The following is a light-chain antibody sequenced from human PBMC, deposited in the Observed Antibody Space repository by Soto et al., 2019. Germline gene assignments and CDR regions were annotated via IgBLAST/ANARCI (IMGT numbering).Light chain of an antibody. CDR1: SGHSSYP. Sequence: QLVLTQSPSASASLGASVKLTCTLSSGHSSYPIAWHQQQPEKGPRYLMKLNSDGSHSKGDGIPDRFSGSSSGAERHLTISSLQSEDEADYYCQTWGTGIQVFGGGTKLTVL. CDR2: LNSDGSH. V-gene: IGLV4-69*01. J-gene: IGLJ2*01. CDR3: QTWGTGIQV.